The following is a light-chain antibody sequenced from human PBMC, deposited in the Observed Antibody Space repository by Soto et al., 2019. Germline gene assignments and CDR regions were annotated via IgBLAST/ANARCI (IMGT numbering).Light chain of an antibody. CDR1: TSDVGGYNF. V-gene: IGLV2-8*01. CDR3: SAFAGSEGYV. Sequence: QSALAQPPSASGSPGQSVAISCTGTTSDVGGYNFVSWYQQHPGKAPKLIIYEATKRPSGVPDRFSGAWSGNTASLIVPGLQAEDEADYYCSAFAGSEGYVFGSGTKLTVL. J-gene: IGLJ1*01. CDR2: EAT.